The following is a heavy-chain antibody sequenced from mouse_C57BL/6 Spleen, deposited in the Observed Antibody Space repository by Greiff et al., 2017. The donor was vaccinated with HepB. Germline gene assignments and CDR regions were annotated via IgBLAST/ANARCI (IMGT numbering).Heavy chain of an antibody. V-gene: IGHV5-17*01. J-gene: IGHJ1*03. CDR2: ISSGSSTI. D-gene: IGHD2-3*01. CDR1: GFTFSDYG. CDR3: ARNDGYYFWYFDV. Sequence: EVKLVESGGGLVKPGGSLKLSCAASGFTFSDYGMHWVRQAPEKGLEWVAYISSGSSTIYYADKVKGRFTISRDNAKNTLFLQMTSLRSEDTAMYYCARNDGYYFWYFDVWGTGTTVTVSS.